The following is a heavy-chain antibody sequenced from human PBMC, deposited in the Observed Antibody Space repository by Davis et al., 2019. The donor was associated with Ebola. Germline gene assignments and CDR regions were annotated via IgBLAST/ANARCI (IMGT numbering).Heavy chain of an antibody. CDR2: IYYSGST. Sequence: MPSETLSLTCTVSGGSISSYYWSWIRQPPGKGLEWIGYIYYSGSTNYNPSLKSRVTISVDTSKNQFSLKLSSVTAADTAVYYCARELRFWFDPWGQGTLVTVSS. CDR1: GGSISSYY. J-gene: IGHJ5*02. D-gene: IGHD3-16*01. V-gene: IGHV4-59*12. CDR3: ARELRFWFDP.